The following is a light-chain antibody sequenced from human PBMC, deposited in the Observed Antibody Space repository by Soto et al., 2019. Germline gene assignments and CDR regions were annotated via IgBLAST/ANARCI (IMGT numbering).Light chain of an antibody. J-gene: IGKJ3*01. Sequence: EIELKQSPGTLSLSPGNRAKLSCMASQSVSSNLAWYQQKPGQAPRLLIYGASTRATGIPARFSGSGSGADFTLTISRLEPEDFAVYYCQQYTTSPFTFGPGTKVDIK. CDR1: QSVSSN. CDR3: QQYTTSPFT. V-gene: IGKV3-20*01. CDR2: GAS.